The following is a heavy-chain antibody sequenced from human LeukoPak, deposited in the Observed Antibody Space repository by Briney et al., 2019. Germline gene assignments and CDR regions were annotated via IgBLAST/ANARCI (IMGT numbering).Heavy chain of an antibody. CDR3: ARFGRSKWLVN. Sequence: GGSLRLSCAASGFTFSSYWMSWVRQAPGKGLEWVANIKQDGSEKYYVDSVKGRFTISGDNAKNSLYLQMNSLRAEDTAVYYCARFGRSKWLVNWGQGTLVTVSS. V-gene: IGHV3-7*01. CDR1: GFTFSSYW. J-gene: IGHJ4*02. D-gene: IGHD6-19*01. CDR2: IKQDGSEK.